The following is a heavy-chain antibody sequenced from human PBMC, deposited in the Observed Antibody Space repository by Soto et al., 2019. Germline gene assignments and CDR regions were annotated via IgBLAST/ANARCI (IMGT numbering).Heavy chain of an antibody. J-gene: IGHJ5*02. CDR3: AREVKLENWFDP. CDR1: GGTFSRYA. Sequence: QVQLVESGAEVTKPGLSVKVSCKASGGTFSRYAISWVRQAPGQGLEWMGGIIPIFGTANYAQKFQGRVTITADESTRAAYMELSSLRSEDPAVYYCAREVKLENWFDPWGQGTLVTVSA. V-gene: IGHV1-69*01. D-gene: IGHD1-1*01. CDR2: IIPIFGTA.